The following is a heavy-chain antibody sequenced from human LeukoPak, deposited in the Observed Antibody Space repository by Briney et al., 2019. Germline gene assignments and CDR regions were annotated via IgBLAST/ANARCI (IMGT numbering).Heavy chain of an antibody. CDR2: IIPVSRKA. CDR1: GYTFTTYH. Sequence: GASVKVSCKASGYTFTTYHMHWVRQAPGQGLEYMGGIIPVSRKADYVQKFQGRVAITADESTGTAYMDLMSLTSEDTAVYFCTVRFNGNFHVFDYWGQGTLVTVSS. J-gene: IGHJ4*02. CDR3: TVRFNGNFHVFDY. D-gene: IGHD1-26*01. V-gene: IGHV1-69*13.